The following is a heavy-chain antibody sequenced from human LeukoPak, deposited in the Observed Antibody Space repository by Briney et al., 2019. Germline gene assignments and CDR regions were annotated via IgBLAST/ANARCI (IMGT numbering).Heavy chain of an antibody. Sequence: PSETLSLTCTVSGGSISSYYWSWIRQPPGKGLEWIGYIYYSGSTNYNPSLKSRVTLSVDTSKNQFSLKLSSVTAADTAVYYCARGRFLEWLLSSDPWGQGTLVTVSS. J-gene: IGHJ5*02. V-gene: IGHV4-59*01. D-gene: IGHD3-3*01. CDR3: ARGRFLEWLLSSDP. CDR2: IYYSGST. CDR1: GGSISSYY.